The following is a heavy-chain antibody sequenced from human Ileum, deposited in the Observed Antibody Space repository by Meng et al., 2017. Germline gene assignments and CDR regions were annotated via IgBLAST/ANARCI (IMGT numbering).Heavy chain of an antibody. CDR3: ARVRGGWPKIHRDAFDI. CDR1: GLPFSDYY. J-gene: IGHJ3*02. Sequence: GVLGGSGGGLVKPGGSLRLSCEDSGLPFSDYYMSWSRQATGKGLECVSYISSSGSTIYYADSVKGRFTISRDNAKNSLYLQMNSLRAEDTAVYYCARVRGGWPKIHRDAFDIWGQGTMVTVSS. D-gene: IGHD3-16*01. V-gene: IGHV3-11*04. CDR2: ISSSGSTI.